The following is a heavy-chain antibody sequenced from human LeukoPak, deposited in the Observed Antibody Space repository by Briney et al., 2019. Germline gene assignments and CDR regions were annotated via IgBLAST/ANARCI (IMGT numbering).Heavy chain of an antibody. D-gene: IGHD2-2*01. CDR3: ARALAPYCSSTSCYYFYYMDV. Sequence: GSLRLSCADSGFTLSRFWMNWVRQAPGKGLEWVSSISSSSSYIYYADSVKGRFTISRDNAKNSLYLQMNSLRAEDTAVYYCARALAPYCSSTSCYYFYYMDVWGKGTTVTVSS. J-gene: IGHJ6*03. CDR2: ISSSSSYI. CDR1: GFTLSRFW. V-gene: IGHV3-21*01.